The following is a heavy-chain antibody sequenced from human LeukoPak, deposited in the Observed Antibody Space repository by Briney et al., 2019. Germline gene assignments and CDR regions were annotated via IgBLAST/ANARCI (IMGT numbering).Heavy chain of an antibody. V-gene: IGHV4-61*02. Sequence: SETLSLTCTVSGGSISSGSYYWSWIRQPAGKGLEWIGRIYTSGSTNYNPSLKSRVTISVDTSKNQFSLKLSSVTAADTAVYYCARGSRYYDSSGYSQGYFDYWGQGTLVTVSS. CDR3: ARGSRYYDSSGYSQGYFDY. J-gene: IGHJ4*02. D-gene: IGHD3-22*01. CDR2: IYTSGST. CDR1: GGSISSGSYY.